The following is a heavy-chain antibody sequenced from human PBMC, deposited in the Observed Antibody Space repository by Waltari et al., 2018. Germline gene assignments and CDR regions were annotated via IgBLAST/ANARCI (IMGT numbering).Heavy chain of an antibody. V-gene: IGHV3-23*01. CDR1: GVTFSSFA. CDR3: AKDRSTGSGYDY. J-gene: IGHJ4*02. Sequence: EVQLLESGGGLVQPGGSLRLSCAASGVTFSSFAMSWVRQAPGKGLEWVSSISGSGGTAYYADSVEGRFTISRGNSMNTLYLQMNSLRVEDTAVYFCAKDRSTGSGYDYWGQGTLVTVSS. CDR2: ISGSGGTA. D-gene: IGHD3-10*01.